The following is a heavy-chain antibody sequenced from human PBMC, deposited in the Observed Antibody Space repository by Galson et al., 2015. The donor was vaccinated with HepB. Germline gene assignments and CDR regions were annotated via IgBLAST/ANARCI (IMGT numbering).Heavy chain of an antibody. CDR2: IGGDGSNT. D-gene: IGHD1-26*01. J-gene: IGHJ4*02. CDR1: GFTFRKST. Sequence: SLRLSCAASGFTFRKSTMHWVRQAPGKGLEFVSAIGGDGSNTYYADSVKGRFTISRDNSKNTLYLQMSSLRTEDTAVYHCVKDLSGTYSFDYWAQGTLVTVSS. CDR3: VKDLSGTYSFDY. V-gene: IGHV3-64D*06.